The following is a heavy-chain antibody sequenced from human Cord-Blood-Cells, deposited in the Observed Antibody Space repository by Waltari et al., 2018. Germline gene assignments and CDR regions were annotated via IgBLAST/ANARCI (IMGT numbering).Heavy chain of an antibody. CDR2: INHGGRT. Sequence: QVQLQQWGAGLLKPSETLSLTCAVYGGSFSGYYWSWIRQPPGKGLEWIGEINHGGRTNYNPPLKSRGTISVDTSKDQFSLKLSSVTAADTAVYYCARAGTGDIVVVPAAIHYYYGMDVWGQGTTVTVSS. V-gene: IGHV4-34*01. CDR1: GGSFSGYY. CDR3: ARAGTGDIVVVPAAIHYYYGMDV. D-gene: IGHD2-2*02. J-gene: IGHJ6*02.